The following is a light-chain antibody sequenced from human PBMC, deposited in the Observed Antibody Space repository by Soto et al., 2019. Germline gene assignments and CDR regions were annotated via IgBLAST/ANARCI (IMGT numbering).Light chain of an antibody. Sequence: DIQMTQSPSTLSASVGDRVTITCRASQSISDSLAWYQQKPGKAPKLLIYEGSSLKSGVPSRFSGNRSGTEYTLTISSLQPDDFATYNCQQYNGYWTFGQGTKLEIK. CDR3: QQYNGYWT. J-gene: IGKJ1*01. CDR2: EGS. CDR1: QSISDS. V-gene: IGKV1-5*03.